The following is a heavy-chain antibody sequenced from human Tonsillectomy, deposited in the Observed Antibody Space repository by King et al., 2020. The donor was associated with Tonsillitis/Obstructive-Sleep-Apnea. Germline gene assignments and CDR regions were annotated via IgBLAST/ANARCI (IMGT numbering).Heavy chain of an antibody. J-gene: IGHJ6*02. CDR1: GYTFTSYG. CDR2: ISAYNGNT. V-gene: IGHV1-18*01. Sequence: VQLVESGAEVKKPGASVKVSCKASGYTFTSYGISWVRQAPGQGLEWMGWISAYNGNTNYAQKLQGRVTMTTDTSTSTAYMELRSLRSDDTAVYYCARGAEMAIISYNYYYYGMDVWGQGTTVTVSS. CDR3: ARGAEMAIISYNYYYYGMDV. D-gene: IGHD5-24*01.